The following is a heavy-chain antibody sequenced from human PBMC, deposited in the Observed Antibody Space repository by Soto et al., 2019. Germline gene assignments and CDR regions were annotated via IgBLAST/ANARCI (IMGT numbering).Heavy chain of an antibody. D-gene: IGHD6-13*01. Sequence: QVQLVQSGSGVKMRGSSVKVSCKTSGGTFSRHAINWVRQAPGQGLAWMGGIIPLFGTTNYAQKFKGRVTISADEATSTAYMELSSLTSEDAAVYYCARAAIHGSSWYFWFDPWGQVTLVTVAS. CDR3: ARAAIHGSSWYFWFDP. CDR1: GGTFSRHA. V-gene: IGHV1-69*01. CDR2: IIPLFGTT. J-gene: IGHJ5*02.